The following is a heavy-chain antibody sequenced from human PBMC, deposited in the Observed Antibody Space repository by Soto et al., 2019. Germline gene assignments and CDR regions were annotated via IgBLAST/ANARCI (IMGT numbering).Heavy chain of an antibody. V-gene: IGHV4-59*01. CDR3: VRSGHSFGGAA. Sequence: PSETLSLTCSVSGASMTDYYGSWVRQPPGKGLEWIGYMFYSGRSNYNSSLNNRVAISVDTSKNEISMKLRSVTAADTAVYYCVRSGHSFGGAAWGQGILVTV. CDR1: GASMTDYY. J-gene: IGHJ5*02. D-gene: IGHD3-16*01. CDR2: MFYSGRS.